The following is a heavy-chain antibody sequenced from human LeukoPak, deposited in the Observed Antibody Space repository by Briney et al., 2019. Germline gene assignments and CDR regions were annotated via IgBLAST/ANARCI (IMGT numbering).Heavy chain of an antibody. V-gene: IGHV1-2*04. CDR2: INPNSGDT. CDR1: GYTFNDYY. J-gene: IGHJ5*02. CDR3: ARIRRPNWFGP. Sequence: ASVKVSCKASGYTFNDYYLHWVRQAPGQGLEWLGWINPNSGDTGYAQKFQGWVTMTRDTSASTAYMELSSLRSEDTAVYYCARIRRPNWFGPWGQGTLVTVSS.